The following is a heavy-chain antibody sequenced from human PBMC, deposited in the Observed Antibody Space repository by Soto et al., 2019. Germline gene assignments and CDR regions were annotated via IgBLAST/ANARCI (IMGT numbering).Heavy chain of an antibody. CDR3: ARGQEVGAHFFDS. J-gene: IGHJ4*02. V-gene: IGHV3-13*04. CDR2: IGISGDT. Sequence: GGSLRLSCEASGFTFSKFDMHWVRQPTGKGLEWVSTIGISGDTYYAVSVKGRFTISRDNAKNSLSLQMNSLRAGDTALYFCARGQEVGAHFFDSWGQGTRVTVSS. D-gene: IGHD2-15*01. CDR1: GFTFSKFD.